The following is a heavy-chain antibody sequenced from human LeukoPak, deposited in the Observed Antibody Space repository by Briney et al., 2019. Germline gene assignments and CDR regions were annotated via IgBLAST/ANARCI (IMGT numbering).Heavy chain of an antibody. D-gene: IGHD5-18*01. V-gene: IGHV3-9*01. J-gene: IGHJ6*03. CDR3: ARDIVYSYGYLYYYYYMDV. Sequence: GGSLRLSCAASGFTFDDYAMHWVRQAPGKGLEWVSGISWNSGSIGYADSVKGRFTISRDNAKNSLYLQMNSLRAEDTAVYYCARDIVYSYGYLYYYYYMDVWGKGTTVTISS. CDR1: GFTFDDYA. CDR2: ISWNSGSI.